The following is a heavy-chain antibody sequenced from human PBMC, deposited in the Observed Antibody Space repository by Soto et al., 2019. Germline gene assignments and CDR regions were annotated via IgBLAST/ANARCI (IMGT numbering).Heavy chain of an antibody. D-gene: IGHD2-8*01. CDR2: ISSRSSTI. V-gene: IGHV3-11*01. J-gene: IGHJ4*02. CDR3: ASGTNGAFFVY. CDR1: GFTFSDYY. Sequence: QVQLVESGGGLVKPGGSLRLSCAASGFTFSDYYMSWIRQAPGEGLEWVSYISSRSSTIFYADSVKGRFTISRDNVKNSLYLQMKSLRAEDTAVYYCASGTNGAFFVYWGQGILVTVSS.